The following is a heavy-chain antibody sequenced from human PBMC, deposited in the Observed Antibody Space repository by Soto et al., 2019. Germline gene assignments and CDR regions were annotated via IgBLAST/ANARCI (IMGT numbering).Heavy chain of an antibody. CDR1: GGTFSSYA. V-gene: IGHV1-69*13. CDR2: IIPIFGTA. CDR3: ARDSSNTIFGVVTHFDY. D-gene: IGHD3-3*01. J-gene: IGHJ4*02. Sequence: SVKVSCKASGGTFSSYAISWVRQAPGQGLEWMGGIIPIFGTANYAQKFQGRVTITADESTSTAYMELSSLRSEDTAVYYCARDSSNTIFGVVTHFDYWGQGTLVTVSS.